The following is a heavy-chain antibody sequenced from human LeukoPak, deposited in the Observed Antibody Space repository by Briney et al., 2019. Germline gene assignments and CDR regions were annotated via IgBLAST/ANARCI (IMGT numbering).Heavy chain of an antibody. J-gene: IGHJ6*03. V-gene: IGHV4-59*01. Sequence: SETLSLTGTVSGGSISSYYWSWIRQPPGKGLEWIGYIHYSGSTNNNPSLKSRVTISVDTSKNQFSLKLSSVTAADTAVYYCARVMDTGYDGKLLGYYYYMDVWGKGTTVTVSS. D-gene: IGHD3-22*01. CDR2: IHYSGST. CDR3: ARVMDTGYDGKLLGYYYYMDV. CDR1: GGSISSYY.